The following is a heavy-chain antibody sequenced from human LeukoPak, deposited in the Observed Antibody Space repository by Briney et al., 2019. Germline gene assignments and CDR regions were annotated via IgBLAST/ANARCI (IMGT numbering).Heavy chain of an antibody. Sequence: PGGSLRLSCAASGFSFISYSMNWVRQAPGKGLEWVSFISSTSNYIYYADSVKGRFTISRDNAKNSLFLQMNSLRAEDTAVYYCARDRSAAAGTPPFDYWGQGTLVTVSS. V-gene: IGHV3-21*01. CDR1: GFSFISYS. D-gene: IGHD6-13*01. J-gene: IGHJ4*02. CDR2: ISSTSNYI. CDR3: ARDRSAAAGTPPFDY.